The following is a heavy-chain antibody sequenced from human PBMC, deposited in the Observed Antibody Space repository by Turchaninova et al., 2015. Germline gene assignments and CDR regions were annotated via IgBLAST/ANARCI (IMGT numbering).Heavy chain of an antibody. CDR3: ARGRDGYKTAIDY. CDR1: GGSISNNY. V-gene: IGHV4-59*01. CDR2: MYNSGRT. Sequence: QVQLKESCPGLGKPSETLSPPCTISGGSISNNYWSWIRQSPGKGLEWIGYMYNSGRTNYNPSLKSRVTISIDTSKNQFSLELSSVSAADTAVYYCARGRDGYKTAIDYWGQGTLVTVSS. D-gene: IGHD5-24*01. J-gene: IGHJ4*02.